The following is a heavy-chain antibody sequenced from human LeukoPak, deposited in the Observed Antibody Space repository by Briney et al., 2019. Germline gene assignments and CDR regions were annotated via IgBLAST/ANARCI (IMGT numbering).Heavy chain of an antibody. V-gene: IGHV4-30-2*01. CDR2: IYHSGST. Sequence: PSETLSLTCAVCGGSISSGGYSWSWIRQPPGKALEWIGYIYHSGSTYYNPSLKSRVTISVDRSKNQFSLKLSSVTAADTAVYYCARERDYYYGMDVWGQGTTVTVSS. CDR3: ARERDYYYGMDV. J-gene: IGHJ6*02. CDR1: GGSISSGGYS.